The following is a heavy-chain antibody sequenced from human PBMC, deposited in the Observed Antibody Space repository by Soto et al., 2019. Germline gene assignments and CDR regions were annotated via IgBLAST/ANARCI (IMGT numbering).Heavy chain of an antibody. D-gene: IGHD5-18*01. CDR1: GGSFGGYD. CDR2: IYYSGST. V-gene: IGHV4-34*01. Sequence: SETLSLTCAVYGGSFGGYDWSWIRQPPGKGLEWIGYIYYSGSTNYNPSLKSRVTISVDTSKNQFSLKLSSVTAADTAVYYCARVCSYGYSFHIDYWGQGTLVTVSS. CDR3: ARVCSYGYSFHIDY. J-gene: IGHJ4*02.